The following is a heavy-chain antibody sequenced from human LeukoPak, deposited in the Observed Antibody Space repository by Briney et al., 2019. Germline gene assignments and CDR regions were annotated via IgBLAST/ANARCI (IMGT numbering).Heavy chain of an antibody. D-gene: IGHD4-17*01. Sequence: SETLSLTCTVSGGSISSYYWSWIRQLPGKGLEWIGYIYYSGSTNYNPSLKSRVTISVDTSKNQFSLKLSSVTAADTAVYYCARGADYGDYFAYWGQGTLVTVSS. J-gene: IGHJ4*02. V-gene: IGHV4-59*01. CDR3: ARGADYGDYFAY. CDR2: IYYSGST. CDR1: GGSISSYY.